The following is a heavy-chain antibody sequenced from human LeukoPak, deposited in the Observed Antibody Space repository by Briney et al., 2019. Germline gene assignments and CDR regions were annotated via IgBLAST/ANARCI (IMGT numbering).Heavy chain of an antibody. CDR3: ARTSSSWL. V-gene: IGHV4-59*01. J-gene: IGHJ4*02. Sequence: PPETLSLTCTVSGASINNYYWSWIRHPPGKGLEWIGCIYDSGSTDYNPSLKSRVTISVDTSKNQFSLKLSSVTAADTAMYYCARTSSSWLWGQGTLVTVSS. D-gene: IGHD6-13*01. CDR2: IYDSGST. CDR1: GASINNYY.